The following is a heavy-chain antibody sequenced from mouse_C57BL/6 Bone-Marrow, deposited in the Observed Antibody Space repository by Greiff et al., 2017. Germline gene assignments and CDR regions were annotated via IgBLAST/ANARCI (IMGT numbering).Heavy chain of an antibody. CDR2: ISYDGSN. CDR1: GYSITSGYY. Sequence: VQLKESGPGLVKPSPSLSLTCSVTGYSITSGYYWNWIRQFPGNKLEWMGYISYDGSNNYNPSLKNRISITRDTSKNQFFLKLNSVTTEDTATYYCAGAGGSHWYFDVWGTGTTVTVSS. V-gene: IGHV3-6*01. J-gene: IGHJ1*03. D-gene: IGHD1-1*01. CDR3: AGAGGSHWYFDV.